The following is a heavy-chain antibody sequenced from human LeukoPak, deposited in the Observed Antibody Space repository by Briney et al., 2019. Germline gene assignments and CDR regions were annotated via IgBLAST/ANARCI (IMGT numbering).Heavy chain of an antibody. V-gene: IGHV1-2*02. J-gene: IGHJ4*02. D-gene: IGHD3-3*01. CDR3: ARVFLEWLLPDY. CDR2: INPNSGGT. CDR1: GYTFTGYY. Sequence: ASVKVSCKASGYTFTGYYMHWVRQAPGQGLEWMGWINPNSGGTNYAQKFQGRVTMTRDTSISTAYMELSRLRSHDTAVYYCARVFLEWLLPDYWGQGTVVTVSS.